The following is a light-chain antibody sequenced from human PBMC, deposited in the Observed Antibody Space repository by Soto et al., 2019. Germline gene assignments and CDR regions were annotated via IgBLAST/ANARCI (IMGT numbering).Light chain of an antibody. CDR1: QGIANY. Sequence: DIVMTQSPDSLAVSLGERATITCRASQGIANYLAWYQQKPGKVPKLLIYAASTLEPGVPSRFSGSGFGTDFTLSISSLQPEDFATYYCQKYNGAPFTFGPGTKVDIK. J-gene: IGKJ3*01. CDR3: QKYNGAPFT. CDR2: AAS. V-gene: IGKV1-27*01.